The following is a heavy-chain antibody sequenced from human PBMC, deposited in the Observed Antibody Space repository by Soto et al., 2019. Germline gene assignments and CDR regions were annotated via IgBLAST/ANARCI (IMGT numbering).Heavy chain of an antibody. Sequence: PSETLSLTCTVSGGSSSSGGYYWSWIRQHPGKGLEWIGYIYYSGSTYYNPSLKSRVTISVDTSKNQFTLKLSTVTAADTAVYYCASWPLIAGAGTVPPPSYYGMDVWGQGTTVTVSS. CDR3: ASWPLIAGAGTVPPPSYYGMDV. D-gene: IGHD6-19*01. CDR2: IYYSGST. V-gene: IGHV4-31*03. J-gene: IGHJ6*02. CDR1: GGSSSSGGYY.